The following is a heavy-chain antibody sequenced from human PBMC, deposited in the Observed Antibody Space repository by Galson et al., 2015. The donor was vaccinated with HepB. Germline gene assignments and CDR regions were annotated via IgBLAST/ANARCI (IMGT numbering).Heavy chain of an antibody. CDR3: ARDGRWELLPFDY. CDR1: GFTFSSYG. Sequence: SLRLSCAASGFTFSSYGMHWVRQAPGKGLEWVAVIWYDGSNKYYADSVKGRFTISRDNSKNTLYLQMNSLRAEDTAVYYCARDGRWELLPFDYWGQGTLVTVSS. D-gene: IGHD1-26*01. V-gene: IGHV3-33*01. CDR2: IWYDGSNK. J-gene: IGHJ4*02.